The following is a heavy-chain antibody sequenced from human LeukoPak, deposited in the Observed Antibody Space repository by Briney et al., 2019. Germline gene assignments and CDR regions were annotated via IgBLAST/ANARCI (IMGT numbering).Heavy chain of an antibody. V-gene: IGHV1-2*02. Sequence: GASVKVSCKASGYTFTGYYMHWVRQAPGQGLEWMGWINPNSGGTNYAQKFQGRVTMTRDTSISTAYMELSRLRSDDTAVYYCARGDWNDYGSYYFDYWGQGTLVTVSS. D-gene: IGHD1-1*01. CDR1: GYTFTGYY. CDR2: INPNSGGT. CDR3: ARGDWNDYGSYYFDY. J-gene: IGHJ4*02.